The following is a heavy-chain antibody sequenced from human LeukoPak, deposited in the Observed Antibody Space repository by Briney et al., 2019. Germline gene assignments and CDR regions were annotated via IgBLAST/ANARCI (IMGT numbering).Heavy chain of an antibody. CDR1: GGSISSGGYY. CDR2: IFYSGST. J-gene: IGHJ3*02. CDR3: ARITNYYDSSGYYFAFDI. V-gene: IGHV4-31*03. D-gene: IGHD3-22*01. Sequence: PSETLSLTCTVSGGSISSGGYYWSWIRQHPGRGLEWIGYIFYSGSTYYNPSLKSRVTISVDTSKNQFSLKLSSVTAADTAVYYCARITNYYDSSGYYFAFDIWGQGTMVTVSS.